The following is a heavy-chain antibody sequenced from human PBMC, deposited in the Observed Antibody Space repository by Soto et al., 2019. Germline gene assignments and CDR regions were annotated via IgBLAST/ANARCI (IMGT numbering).Heavy chain of an antibody. CDR3: TTDGPVLANGMDV. Sequence: EVQLVESGGGLVKPGGSLRLSCAASGFTFSNAWMSWVRQAPGKGLEWVGRIKSKTDGGTTDYAAPVKGRLTISRDDSNNTLYLQMHSLKTEDTAVYYCTTDGPVLANGMDVWGQGTTVTVSS. D-gene: IGHD6-13*01. CDR1: GFTFSNAW. J-gene: IGHJ6*02. V-gene: IGHV3-15*01. CDR2: IKSKTDGGTT.